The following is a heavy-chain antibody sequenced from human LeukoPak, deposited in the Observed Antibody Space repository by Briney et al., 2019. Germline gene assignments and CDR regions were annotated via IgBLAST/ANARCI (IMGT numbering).Heavy chain of an antibody. J-gene: IGHJ4*02. D-gene: IGHD1-1*01. CDR3: AKDKDPWKSTSISDFDY. Sequence: GGSLRLSCAASGFTFSTYGMNWVRQAPGKGLEWVAFIRYDGSNKYYADSVKGRFTISRDNPKNTLYLQMNSLRAEDTAVYFCAKDKDPWKSTSISDFDYWGQGTLVTVSS. CDR2: IRYDGSNK. V-gene: IGHV3-30*02. CDR1: GFTFSTYG.